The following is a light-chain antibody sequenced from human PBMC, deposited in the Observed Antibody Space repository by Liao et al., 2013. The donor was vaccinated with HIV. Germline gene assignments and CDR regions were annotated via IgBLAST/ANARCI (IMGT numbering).Light chain of an antibody. Sequence: SYELTQPPSVSVSPGQTASITCSGHKLGDQYAYWYQQKPGQSPVVVIYEDTKRPSGIPERFSGSNSGNTATLTISGTQAMDEADYYCQAWDSSTVVFGGGTKLTVL. J-gene: IGLJ2*01. CDR3: QAWDSSTVV. CDR1: KLGDQY. CDR2: EDT. V-gene: IGLV3-1*01.